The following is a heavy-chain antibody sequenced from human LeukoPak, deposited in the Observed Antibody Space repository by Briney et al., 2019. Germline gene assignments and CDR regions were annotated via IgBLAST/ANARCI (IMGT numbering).Heavy chain of an antibody. V-gene: IGHV4-61*02. J-gene: IGHJ6*03. D-gene: IGHD3-10*01. CDR1: GGSISSGSYY. CDR2: IYTTGGT. CDR3: ARVSFGSGYYCYMDV. Sequence: SETLSLTCTVSGGSISSGSYYWSWIRQPAGKGLEWIGRIYTTGGTNYNPSLKSRVTISVDTSENQFSLNLSSVTAADTAVYYCARVSFGSGYYCYMDVWGKGTTVTVSS.